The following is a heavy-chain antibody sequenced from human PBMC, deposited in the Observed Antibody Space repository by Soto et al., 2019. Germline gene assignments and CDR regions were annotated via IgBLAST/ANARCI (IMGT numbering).Heavy chain of an antibody. V-gene: IGHV1-69*13. J-gene: IGHJ6*02. D-gene: IGHD6-6*01. CDR2: IIPIFGTA. Sequence: ASVKVSCKASGGTFSSYAISWVRQAPGQGLEWMGGIIPIFGTANYAQKFQGRVTITADESTSTAYMELSSLRSEDTAVYYCARDPIDSSSPEVGYYYYGMDVWGQGTTVTVSS. CDR3: ARDPIDSSSPEVGYYYYGMDV. CDR1: GGTFSSYA.